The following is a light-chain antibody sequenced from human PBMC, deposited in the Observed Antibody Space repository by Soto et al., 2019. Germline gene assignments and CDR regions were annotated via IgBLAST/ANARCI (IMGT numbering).Light chain of an antibody. CDR3: QQYGSSSYT. CDR1: QRVSSSY. Sequence: EIVLTQSPGTLSLFPGERATLSCRASQRVSSSYLAWYQQKPGQAPRLLIYGASSRATGIPDRFSGSGSGTDFTLTISRLEPEDFAVYYRQQYGSSSYTFGQGTKLEIK. J-gene: IGKJ2*01. CDR2: GAS. V-gene: IGKV3-20*01.